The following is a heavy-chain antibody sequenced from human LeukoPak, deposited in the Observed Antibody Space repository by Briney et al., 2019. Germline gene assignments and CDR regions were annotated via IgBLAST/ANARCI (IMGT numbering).Heavy chain of an antibody. Sequence: GGSLRLSCEASGFTFSSYSMNWVRQAPGKGLEWVSSISSSSSYIYYADSVRGRFTISRDNAKNSLYLQMNSLRAEDTAVYYCARDHRTVTTLYYYYYYYMDVWGKGTTVTVSS. CDR1: GFTFSSYS. D-gene: IGHD4-11*01. CDR3: ARDHRTVTTLYYYYYYYMDV. CDR2: ISSSSSYI. V-gene: IGHV3-21*01. J-gene: IGHJ6*03.